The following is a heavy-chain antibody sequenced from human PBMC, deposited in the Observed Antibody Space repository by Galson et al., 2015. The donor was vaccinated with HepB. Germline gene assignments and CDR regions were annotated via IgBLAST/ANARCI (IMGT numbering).Heavy chain of an antibody. CDR1: GYTFTSYY. CDR3: ASSVPAARSPDAFDI. Sequence: SVKVSCKASGYTFTSYYMHWVRQAPGQGLEWMGIINPSGGSTSYAQKFQGRVTMTRDTSTSTVYMELSSLRSEDTAVYYCASSVPAARSPDAFDIWGQGTMVTVSS. V-gene: IGHV1-46*01. D-gene: IGHD2-2*01. J-gene: IGHJ3*02. CDR2: INPSGGST.